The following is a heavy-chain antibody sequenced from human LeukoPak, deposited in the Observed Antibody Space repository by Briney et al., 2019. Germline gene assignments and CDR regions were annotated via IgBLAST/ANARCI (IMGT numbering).Heavy chain of an antibody. J-gene: IGHJ4*02. CDR2: IWYDGSNK. Sequence: PGGSLRLSCAASGFTFSSYGMHWVRQAPGKGLEWVAVIWYDGSNKYYADSVKGRFTISRDNSKNTLYPQMNSLRAEDTAVYYCATSGSYYRFEYWGQGTLVTVSS. CDR3: ATSGSYYRFEY. D-gene: IGHD1-26*01. V-gene: IGHV3-33*01. CDR1: GFTFSSYG.